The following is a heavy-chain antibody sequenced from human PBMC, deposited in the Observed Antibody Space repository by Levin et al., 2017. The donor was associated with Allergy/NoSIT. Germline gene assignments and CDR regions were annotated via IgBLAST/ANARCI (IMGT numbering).Heavy chain of an antibody. V-gene: IGHV1-2*06. J-gene: IGHJ4*02. CDR1: GYTFTYYH. CDR3: VREWSEVDTTMVDY. D-gene: IGHD5-18*01. Sequence: TGESLKISCKASGYTFTYYHLHWVRQAPGQGLEWMGRINPNSGGTNYAQKFQGRVTMTRDTSISTAYMELSRLRSDDTAIYYCVREWSEVDTTMVDYWGQGTLVTVSS. CDR2: INPNSGGT.